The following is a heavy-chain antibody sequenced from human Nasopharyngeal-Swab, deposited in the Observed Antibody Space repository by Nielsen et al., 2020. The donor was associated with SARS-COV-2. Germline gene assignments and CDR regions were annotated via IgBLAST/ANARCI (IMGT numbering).Heavy chain of an antibody. CDR2: IIPIFGTA. J-gene: IGHJ3*02. CDR3: FSTMGRAFDI. Sequence: SVKVSCKASGYTFTSYAMNWVRQAPGQGLEWMGGIIPIFGTANYAQKFQGRVTITADESTSTAYMELSSLRSEDTAVYYCFSTMGRAFDIWGQGTMVTVSS. D-gene: IGHD4/OR15-4a*01. CDR1: GYTFTSYA. V-gene: IGHV1-69*13.